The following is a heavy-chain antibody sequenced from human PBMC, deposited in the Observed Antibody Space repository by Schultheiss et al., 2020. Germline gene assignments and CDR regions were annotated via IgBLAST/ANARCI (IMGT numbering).Heavy chain of an antibody. V-gene: IGHV1-3*01. CDR2: INPNSGGT. Sequence: ASVKVSCKASGYTFTSYAMHWVRQAPGQRLEWMGWINPNSGGTNYAQKFQGRVTITADESTSTAYMELSSLRDEDTAVYYCAKDRRYSSSWYTYFDYWGQGTLVTVSS. D-gene: IGHD6-13*01. CDR3: AKDRRYSSSWYTYFDY. J-gene: IGHJ4*02. CDR1: GYTFTSYA.